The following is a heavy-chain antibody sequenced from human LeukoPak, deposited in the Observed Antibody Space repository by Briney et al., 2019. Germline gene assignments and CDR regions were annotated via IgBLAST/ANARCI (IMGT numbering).Heavy chain of an antibody. J-gene: IGHJ4*02. D-gene: IGHD6-19*01. CDR3: ARDGSCGWYGGHDY. Sequence: GGSLRLSCAASGFTFSNYEMNGVRQAPGEGLEWVSYISSSGNTMYYADSVRGRFTISRDNAEISLYLQMNSLRAEDTAVYYCARDGSCGWYGGHDYWGQGTPVTVSS. V-gene: IGHV3-48*03. CDR2: ISSSGNTM. CDR1: GFTFSNYE.